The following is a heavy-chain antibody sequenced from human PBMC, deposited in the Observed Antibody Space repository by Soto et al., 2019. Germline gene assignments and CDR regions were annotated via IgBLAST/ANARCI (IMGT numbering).Heavy chain of an antibody. D-gene: IGHD4-4*01. CDR1: GFTFSDYY. J-gene: IGHJ6*03. V-gene: IGHV3-11*01. Sequence: GGSLRLSCAASGFTFSDYYMSWIRQAPGKGLEWVSYISSSGSTIYYADSVKSRVTISVDTSKNQFSLKLSSVTAADTAVYYCARTYSHYAYYYYYMDVWGKGTTVTVSS. CDR2: ISSSGSTI. CDR3: ARTYSHYAYYYYYMDV.